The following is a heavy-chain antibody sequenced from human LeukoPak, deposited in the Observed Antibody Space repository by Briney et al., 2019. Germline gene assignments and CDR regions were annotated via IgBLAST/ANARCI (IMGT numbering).Heavy chain of an antibody. J-gene: IGHJ4*02. Sequence: PSETLSLTCTVSGASISSYYWSWIRQPPGKGLEWIGSIYYSGSTYYNPSLKSRVTISVDTSKNQFSLKLSSVTAADTAVYYCARDRSYYGDWGQGTLVTVSS. CDR2: IYYSGST. CDR3: ARDRSYYGD. D-gene: IGHD3-10*01. CDR1: GASISSYY. V-gene: IGHV4-59*12.